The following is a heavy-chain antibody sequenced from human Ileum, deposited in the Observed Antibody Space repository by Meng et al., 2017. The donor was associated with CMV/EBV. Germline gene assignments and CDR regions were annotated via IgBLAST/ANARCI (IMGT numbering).Heavy chain of an antibody. D-gene: IGHD1-26*01. V-gene: IGHV3-23*01. CDR3: AKGFVGEWWELAAQHGMDV. Sequence: GGSLRLSCAASGFTFSSYAMSWVRQAPGKGLEWVSGIGGSGGGTHYVDSVKGRFTISRDNSKNTLYLQINSLRAEDTAVYYCAKGFVGEWWELAAQHGMDVWGQGTKVTVSS. J-gene: IGHJ6*02. CDR1: GFTFSSYA. CDR2: IGGSGGGT.